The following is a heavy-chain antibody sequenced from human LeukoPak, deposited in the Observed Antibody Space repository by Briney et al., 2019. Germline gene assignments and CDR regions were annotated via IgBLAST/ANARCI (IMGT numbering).Heavy chain of an antibody. Sequence: PGGSLRLSCAASGFTFSSYWMSWVRQAPGKGLEWVSYISSSSSTIYYADSVKGRFTISRDNSKNTLYLQMNSLRAEDTAVYYCAKAGDYYGSGSYLDYWGQGTLVTVSS. V-gene: IGHV3-48*01. CDR3: AKAGDYYGSGSYLDY. CDR2: ISSSSSTI. J-gene: IGHJ4*02. D-gene: IGHD3-10*01. CDR1: GFTFSSYW.